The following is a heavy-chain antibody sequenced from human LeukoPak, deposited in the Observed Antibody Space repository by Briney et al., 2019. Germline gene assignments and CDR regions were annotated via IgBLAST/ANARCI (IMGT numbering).Heavy chain of an antibody. CDR2: IYSGGST. D-gene: IGHD6-19*01. J-gene: IGHJ3*02. CDR1: GFTVSSNY. CDR3: AKDLAVAGLVNDAFDI. Sequence: GGSLRLSCAASGFTVSSNYMSWVRQAPGKGLEWVSVIYSGGSTYYADSVKGRFTISRDNSKNTLYLQMNSLRAEDTAVYYCAKDLAVAGLVNDAFDIWGQGTMVTVSS. V-gene: IGHV3-53*05.